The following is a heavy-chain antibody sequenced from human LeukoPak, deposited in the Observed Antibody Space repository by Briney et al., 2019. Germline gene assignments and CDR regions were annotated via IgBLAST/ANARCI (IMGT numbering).Heavy chain of an antibody. V-gene: IGHV4-39*07. D-gene: IGHD6-19*01. Sequence: SETLSLTCTVSGDSISSSNCYWGWIRQPPGKGLEWIGSIYYSGSTYYNPSLKSRVTISVDTSKNQFSLKLSSVTAADTAVYYCARTKIAVAAPPRGPFDYWGQGTLVTVSS. CDR1: GDSISSSNCY. CDR2: IYYSGST. CDR3: ARTKIAVAAPPRGPFDY. J-gene: IGHJ4*02.